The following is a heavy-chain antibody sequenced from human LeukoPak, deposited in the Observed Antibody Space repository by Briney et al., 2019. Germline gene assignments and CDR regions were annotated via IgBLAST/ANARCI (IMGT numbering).Heavy chain of an antibody. CDR1: GYTFTSYG. CDR3: ARDLTAVAAVRIGDNWFDP. J-gene: IGHJ5*02. V-gene: IGHV1-18*01. CDR2: ISAYNGNT. D-gene: IGHD6-19*01. Sequence: GASVKVSCKASGYTFTSYGISWVRQAPGQGLEGMGWISAYNGNTNYAQKLQGRVTVTTDTSTSTAYMELRSLRSDDTAVYYCARDLTAVAAVRIGDNWFDPWGQGTLVTVSS.